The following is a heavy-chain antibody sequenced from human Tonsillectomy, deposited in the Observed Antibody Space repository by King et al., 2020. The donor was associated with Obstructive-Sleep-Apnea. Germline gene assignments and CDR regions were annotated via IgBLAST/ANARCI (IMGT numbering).Heavy chain of an antibody. CDR2: ISPYNYNT. CDR1: GYIFTSYG. D-gene: IGHD2-2*01. J-gene: IGHJ6*02. CDR3: ARDRVCSSTSCYGVDDYYGMDV. V-gene: IGHV1-18*04. Sequence: VQLVESGAEVKKPGASVKVSCKASGYIFTSYGISWVRQAPGQGLEWMGWISPYNYNTNYAQKAQGRVTVTTVKSTSTAYMELRNLRSDDTAVYYCARDRVCSSTSCYGVDDYYGMDVWGQGTTVTVSS.